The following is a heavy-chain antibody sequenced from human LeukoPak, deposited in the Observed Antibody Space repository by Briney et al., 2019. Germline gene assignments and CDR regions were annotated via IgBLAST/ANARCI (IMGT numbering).Heavy chain of an antibody. V-gene: IGHV1-46*01. CDR2: INPSGGST. D-gene: IGHD3-10*01. CDR3: ARESAMVRGVRSYWFDP. Sequence: ASVKVSCKASGYTFTSYYMHCVRQAPGQGLEWMGIINPSGGSTSYAQKFQGRVTMTRDTSTSTVYMELSSLRSEDTAVYYCARESAMVRGVRSYWFDPWGQGTLVTVSS. CDR1: GYTFTSYY. J-gene: IGHJ5*02.